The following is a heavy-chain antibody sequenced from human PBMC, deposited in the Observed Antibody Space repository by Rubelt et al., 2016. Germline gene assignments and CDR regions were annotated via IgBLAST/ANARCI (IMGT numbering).Heavy chain of an antibody. D-gene: IGHD2-15*01. CDR2: INHSGST. V-gene: IGHV4-34*01. J-gene: IGHJ3*02. CDR3: ARGPHVVVVAATSDAFDI. Sequence: QVQLQQWGAGLLKPSETLSLTCAVYGGSFSGYYWSWIRQPPGKGLDWIGEINHSGSTNYHPSLKSRVTISVDTSKNQFSLKLSSVTAADTAVYYCARGPHVVVVAATSDAFDIWGQGTMVTVSS. CDR1: GGSFSGYY.